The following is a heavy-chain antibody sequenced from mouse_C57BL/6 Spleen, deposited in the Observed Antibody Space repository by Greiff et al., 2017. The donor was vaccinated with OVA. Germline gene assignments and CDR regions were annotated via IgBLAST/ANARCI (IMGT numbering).Heavy chain of an antibody. CDR2: IWTGGGT. Sequence: VQLQQSGPGLVAPSQSLSITCTVSGFSLTSYAISWVRQPPGKGLEWLGVIWTGGGTNYNSALKSRLSISKDNSKSQVFLKMNSLQTDDTARYYCARKGNYDGGYAMDYWGQGTSVTVSS. V-gene: IGHV2-9-1*01. CDR1: GFSLTSYA. CDR3: ARKGNYDGGYAMDY. J-gene: IGHJ4*01. D-gene: IGHD2-4*01.